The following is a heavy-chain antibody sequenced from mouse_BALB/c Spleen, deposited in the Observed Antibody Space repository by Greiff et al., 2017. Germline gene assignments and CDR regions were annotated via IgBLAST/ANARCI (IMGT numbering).Heavy chain of an antibody. Sequence: VKLMESGPGLVAPSQSLSITCTVSGFSLTSYGVHWVRQPPGKGLEWLGVIWAGGSTNYNSALMSRLSISKDNSKSQVFLKMNSLQTDDTAMYYCAREWVYDYEFAYWGQGTLVTVSA. CDR2: IWAGGST. D-gene: IGHD2-4*01. CDR3: AREWVYDYEFAY. CDR1: GFSLTSYG. V-gene: IGHV2-9*02. J-gene: IGHJ3*01.